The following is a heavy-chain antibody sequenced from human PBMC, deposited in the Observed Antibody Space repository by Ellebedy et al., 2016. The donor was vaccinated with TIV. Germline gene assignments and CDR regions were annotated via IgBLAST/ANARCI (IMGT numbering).Heavy chain of an antibody. CDR1: GYTFTDYT. CDR2: ISGYSGKT. V-gene: IGHV1-8*02. CDR3: ARGNYVVHQ. D-gene: IGHD1-7*01. J-gene: IGHJ4*02. Sequence: AASVKVSCKASGYTFTDYTINWLRQAPGQGPEWMGYISGYSGKTNYAQKFQGRVTMTRNTSISTAYMELSSLRSEDTAVYYCARGNYVVHQWGQGTLVTVSS.